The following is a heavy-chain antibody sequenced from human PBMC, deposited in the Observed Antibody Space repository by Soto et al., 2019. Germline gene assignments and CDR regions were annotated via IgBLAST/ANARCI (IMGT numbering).Heavy chain of an antibody. Sequence: ASVKVSCKASGFTFTSSAMQWVRQARGQRLEWIGWIVVGSGNTNYAQKFQERVTITRDISTSTAYMELSSLRSEDTAVYYCAAESGYYDSSGFGYWGQGTLVTVSS. CDR1: GFTFTSSA. V-gene: IGHV1-58*02. CDR2: IVVGSGNT. J-gene: IGHJ4*02. CDR3: AAESGYYDSSGFGY. D-gene: IGHD3-22*01.